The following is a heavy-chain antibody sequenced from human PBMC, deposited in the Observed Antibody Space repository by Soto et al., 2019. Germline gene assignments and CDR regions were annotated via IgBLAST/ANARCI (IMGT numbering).Heavy chain of an antibody. D-gene: IGHD3-22*01. Sequence: SVKVSCKASGGTFSSYAISWVRQAPGQGLEWMGGIIPIFGTANYAQKFQGRVTITADESTSTAYMELSSLRSEDTAVYYCARTLKRITMIANPENEAFDIWGQGTMVTVSS. CDR3: ARTLKRITMIANPENEAFDI. CDR2: IIPIFGTA. V-gene: IGHV1-69*13. CDR1: GGTFSSYA. J-gene: IGHJ3*02.